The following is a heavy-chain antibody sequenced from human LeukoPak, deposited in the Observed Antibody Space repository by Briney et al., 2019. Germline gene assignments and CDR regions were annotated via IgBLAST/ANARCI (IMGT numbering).Heavy chain of an antibody. CDR2: MSRSGNII. V-gene: IGHV3-48*03. Sequence: GGSLRLSCAASGFTFSSYEMNWVRQVPGKGLESVSYMSRSGNIIYYADSVKGRFTISRDNAKNSLYLQMNSMRVEDTGVYYCARVVYFGRGSPRLDYGGQGTLATVPS. CDR1: GFTFSSYE. J-gene: IGHJ4*02. D-gene: IGHD3-16*01. CDR3: ARVVYFGRGSPRLDY.